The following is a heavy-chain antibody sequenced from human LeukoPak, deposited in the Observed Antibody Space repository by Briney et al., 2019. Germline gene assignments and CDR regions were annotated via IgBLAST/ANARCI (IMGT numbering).Heavy chain of an antibody. J-gene: IGHJ4*02. CDR1: GFTVSSNY. Sequence: GRSLRLSCAASGFTVSSNYMSWVRQAPGKGLEWVSLTFGGGTTYYADSVKGRFTVSRDNSKNTLYLQVNNLRAEDTAVYYCARGGRLSSLDYWGQGTLVTVSS. D-gene: IGHD3-10*01. CDR3: ARGGRLSSLDY. CDR2: TFGGGTT. V-gene: IGHV3-66*01.